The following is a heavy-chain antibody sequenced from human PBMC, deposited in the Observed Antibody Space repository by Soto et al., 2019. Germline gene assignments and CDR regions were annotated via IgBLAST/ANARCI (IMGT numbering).Heavy chain of an antibody. J-gene: IGHJ4*02. V-gene: IGHV4-38-2*02. CDR2: INHSGST. D-gene: IGHD3-22*01. Sequence: SETLSLTCAVSGYSISSGFYWGWIRQPPGKGLEWIGSINHSGSTYHNPSLKSRVTISVDTSKNQFSLKLSSVTAADTAVYYCARDYYDSSGYYYRDYYFDCWGQGTLVTVSS. CDR3: ARDYYDSSGYYYRDYYFDC. CDR1: GYSISSGFY.